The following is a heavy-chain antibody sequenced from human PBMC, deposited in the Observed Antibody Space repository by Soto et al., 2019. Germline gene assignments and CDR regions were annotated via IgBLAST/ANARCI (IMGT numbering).Heavy chain of an antibody. CDR2: ISYDGSTE. D-gene: IGHD2-21*02. Sequence: LRLSCAASGFTFSPYTMHWVRQTPGKGLEWVAVISYDGSTEYNPDSVKGRFTISRDNPKNTVYLQMNSLRPEDTAIYYCARGGGFCGGDCYKGGIDYWGQGTLVTVSS. CDR1: GFTFSPYT. CDR3: ARGGGFCGGDCYKGGIDY. J-gene: IGHJ4*02. V-gene: IGHV3-30-3*01.